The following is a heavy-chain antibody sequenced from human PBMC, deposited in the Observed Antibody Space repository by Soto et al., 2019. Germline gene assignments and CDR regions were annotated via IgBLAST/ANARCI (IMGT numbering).Heavy chain of an antibody. CDR3: ATAKPYSTTFGNLFDP. CDR1: GVTLSKSA. J-gene: IGHJ5*02. Sequence: QVQLVQSGAEVKKPGSSVKVSCKASGVTLSKSAITWVRQAPGQGLEWMGGIIPVSGTTMYAQKFQGRLTLTAAESTNTAHMELGSLMSDATAVYCCATAKPYSTTFGNLFDPWGQGTLVTVSS. D-gene: IGHD5-18*01. CDR2: IIPVSGTT. V-gene: IGHV1-69*01.